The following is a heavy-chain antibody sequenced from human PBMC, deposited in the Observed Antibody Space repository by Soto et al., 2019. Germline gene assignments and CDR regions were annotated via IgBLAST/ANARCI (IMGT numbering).Heavy chain of an antibody. CDR1: GFAFSSYW. V-gene: IGHV3-74*01. Sequence: EVQLVESGGGLVQPGGSLRLSCAASGFAFSSYWMHWVRQAPGKGLVWVSRIDPYETGINYADSVKGRFTISRDNAKNTLYLQMNSLRAEDTAVYYCTSDTFGARDSWGQGTRVTVSS. CDR2: IDPYETGI. J-gene: IGHJ4*02. D-gene: IGHD2-15*01. CDR3: TSDTFGARDS.